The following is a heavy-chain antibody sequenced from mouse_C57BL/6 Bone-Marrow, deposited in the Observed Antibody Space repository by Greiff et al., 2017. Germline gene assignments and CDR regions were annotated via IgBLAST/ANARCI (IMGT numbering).Heavy chain of an antibody. V-gene: IGHV1-4*01. CDR2: INPSSGYT. D-gene: IGHD6-1*01. Sequence: VQLQQSGAELARPGASVKMSSKASGYTFTSYTMHWVKQRPGQGLEWIGYINPSSGYTKYNQKFKYKATLTADKSSSTAYMQLSSLTSEDSAVYYCARWGSLYWYFDVWGTGTTVTVSS. J-gene: IGHJ1*03. CDR1: GYTFTSYT. CDR3: ARWGSLYWYFDV.